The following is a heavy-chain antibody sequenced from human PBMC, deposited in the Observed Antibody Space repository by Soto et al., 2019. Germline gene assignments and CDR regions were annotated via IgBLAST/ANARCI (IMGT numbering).Heavy chain of an antibody. CDR1: GYTFTSYG. CDR2: ISAYNGNT. Sequence: ASVKVSCKASGYTFTSYGISWVRQAPGQGLEWMGWISAYNGNTNYAQKLQGRVTMTTDTSTSTAYMELRSLRSDDTAVYYCARDPRRSYYDSSGYPYFDYWGQGTLVTVS. CDR3: ARDPRRSYYDSSGYPYFDY. D-gene: IGHD3-22*01. J-gene: IGHJ4*02. V-gene: IGHV1-18*04.